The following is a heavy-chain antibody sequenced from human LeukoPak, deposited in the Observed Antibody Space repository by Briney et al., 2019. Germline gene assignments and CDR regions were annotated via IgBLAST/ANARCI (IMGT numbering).Heavy chain of an antibody. Sequence: SETLSLTCTVSGGSISSSSYYWGWIRQPPGKGLEWIGSIFYSGNTYYNPSLKSRVTISVDTSKNQFSLKLSSVTAADTAVYYCARRQTAMVPDYYDSSGQWFDPWGQGTLVTVSS. D-gene: IGHD3-22*01. CDR2: IFYSGNT. CDR3: ARRQTAMVPDYYDSSGQWFDP. J-gene: IGHJ5*02. V-gene: IGHV4-39*07. CDR1: GGSISSSSYY.